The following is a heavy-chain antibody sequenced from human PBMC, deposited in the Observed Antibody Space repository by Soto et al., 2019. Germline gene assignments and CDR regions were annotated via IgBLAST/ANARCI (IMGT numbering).Heavy chain of an antibody. J-gene: IGHJ4*02. D-gene: IGHD3-10*01. CDR3: VKGVYYYGSGSYFDY. Sequence: GGSLRLSCSASGFTFSSYAMHWVHQAPGKGLEYVSAISSNGGSSYYADSVKGRFTISRDNSKNTLYLQMSSLRAEDTAVYYCVKGVYYYGSGSYFDYWGQGTLVTVSS. V-gene: IGHV3-64D*09. CDR2: ISSNGGSS. CDR1: GFTFSSYA.